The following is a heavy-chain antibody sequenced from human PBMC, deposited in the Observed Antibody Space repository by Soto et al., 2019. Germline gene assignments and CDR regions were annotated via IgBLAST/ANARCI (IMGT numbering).Heavy chain of an antibody. Sequence: GGSLRLSCAASGFTFSRYWIQWVRQAPGKGLVWVSRIKTDGSSTNYADSVKGRFTISRDNGKNTLYLEMNSLRVEDTAVYYCARETFDPWGQGTLVTVS. CDR1: GFTFSRYW. J-gene: IGHJ5*02. CDR3: ARETFDP. CDR2: IKTDGSST. V-gene: IGHV3-74*01.